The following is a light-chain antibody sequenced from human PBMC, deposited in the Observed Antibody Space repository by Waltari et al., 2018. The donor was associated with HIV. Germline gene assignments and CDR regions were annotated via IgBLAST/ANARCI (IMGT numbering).Light chain of an antibody. Sequence: ELVLTQSPATLSLSPGERATLPCRASQSVSSYLAWYQQKPGQAPRLLIYDASNRATGIPARFSGSGSGTDFTLTISSLEPEDFAVYYCQQRSNWASFGPGTKVDIK. V-gene: IGKV3-11*01. CDR2: DAS. CDR1: QSVSSY. J-gene: IGKJ3*01. CDR3: QQRSNWAS.